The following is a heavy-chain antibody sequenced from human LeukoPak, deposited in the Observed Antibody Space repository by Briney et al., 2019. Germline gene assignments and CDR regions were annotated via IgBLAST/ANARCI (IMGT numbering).Heavy chain of an antibody. CDR2: MYYSGST. D-gene: IGHD1-26*01. CDR1: GGSISSSSYY. V-gene: IGHV4-39*07. CDR3: ARSKSGSYHTPFDY. J-gene: IGHJ4*02. Sequence: SETLSLTCTVSGGSISSSSYYWGWIRQPPGKGLEWIGSMYYSGSTYYNPSLKSRVTISVDTSKNQFSLKMSSVTAADTAVYYCARSKSGSYHTPFDYWAREPWSPSPQ.